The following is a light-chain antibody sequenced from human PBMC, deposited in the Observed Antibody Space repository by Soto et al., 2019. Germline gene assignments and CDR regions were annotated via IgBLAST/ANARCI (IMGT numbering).Light chain of an antibody. CDR2: AAY. CDR1: QGIRNS. J-gene: IGKJ4*02. V-gene: IGKV1-NL1*01. Sequence: DIKMTQSLSSLSASLRDRAAXSCKASQGIRNSLAWYQQKPGKAPKLLIYAAYNLRCGVPSRFSGSGSGTDFTLTISSLQPEDFATYYCQEYNSEPWTFGGGTKV. CDR3: QEYNSEPWT.